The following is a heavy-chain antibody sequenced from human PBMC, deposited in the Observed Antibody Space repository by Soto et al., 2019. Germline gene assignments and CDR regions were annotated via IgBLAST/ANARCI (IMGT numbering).Heavy chain of an antibody. D-gene: IGHD4-17*01. J-gene: IGHJ6*02. CDR2: INHSGST. V-gene: IGHV4-34*01. CDR3: ARASDYSYYYYGLDV. Sequence: SETLSLTCAVYGGSFSGYYWSWIRQPPGKGLEWIGEINHSGSTNYNPSLKSRVTISVDTSKNQFSLKLSSVTAADTAVYYCARASDYSYYYYGLDVWGQGTTVTSP. CDR1: GGSFSGYY.